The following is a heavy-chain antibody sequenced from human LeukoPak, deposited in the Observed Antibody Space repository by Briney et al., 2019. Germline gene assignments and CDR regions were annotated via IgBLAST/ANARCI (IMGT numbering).Heavy chain of an antibody. Sequence: SETLSLTCIVSGRSISSGSYYWGWIRQPAGKGLEWIVRIYTSGSTNYNPSLKSRFTISVDTSKNQFSLKLSSVTAADTAVYYCARSGAGRWFGELLHYFDYWGQGTLVTVSS. CDR2: IYTSGST. J-gene: IGHJ4*02. CDR3: ARSGAGRWFGELLHYFDY. CDR1: GRSISSGSYY. V-gene: IGHV4-61*02. D-gene: IGHD3-10*01.